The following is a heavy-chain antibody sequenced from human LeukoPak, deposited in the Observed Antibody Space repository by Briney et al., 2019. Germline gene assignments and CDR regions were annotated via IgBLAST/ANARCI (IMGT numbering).Heavy chain of an antibody. V-gene: IGHV3-9*01. J-gene: IGHJ4*02. CDR1: GFTFDGYA. D-gene: IGHD6-19*01. CDR2: ISWNSGSI. Sequence: GGSLRLSCAASGFTFDGYAMHWVRQAPGKGLEWVSGISWNSGSIGYADSVKGRFTISRDNAKNSLYLQMNSLRAEDTALYYCAKDGVAGPLGYFDYWGQGTLVTVSS. CDR3: AKDGVAGPLGYFDY.